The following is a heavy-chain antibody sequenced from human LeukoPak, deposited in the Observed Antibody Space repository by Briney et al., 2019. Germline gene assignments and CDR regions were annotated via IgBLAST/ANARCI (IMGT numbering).Heavy chain of an antibody. V-gene: IGHV7-4-1*02. D-gene: IGHD1-26*01. J-gene: IGHJ4*02. Sequence: GASVKVSCKASGYTFTSYAMNWVRQAPGQGLEWMGWINTNTGNPTYAQGFTGRFVFSLDTSVSTAYLQISSLKAEDTAVYYCARDREISRVVGAGFDYWGQGTLVTVSS. CDR1: GYTFTSYA. CDR3: ARDREISRVVGAGFDY. CDR2: INTNTGNP.